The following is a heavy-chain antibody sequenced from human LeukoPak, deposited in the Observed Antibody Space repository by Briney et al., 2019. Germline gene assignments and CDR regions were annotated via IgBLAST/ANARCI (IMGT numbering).Heavy chain of an antibody. V-gene: IGHV4-4*02. CDR2: IYHSGST. D-gene: IGHD2-21*02. CDR3: ASDYCGGDCYHAFDI. J-gene: IGHJ3*02. CDR1: GGSISSSNW. Sequence: SETLSLTCAVSGGSISSSNWWSWVRQPPGKGLEWIGEIYHSGSTNYNPSLKSRVTISVDKSKNQFSLKLSSVTAADTAVYYCASDYCGGDCYHAFDIWGQGTMVTASS.